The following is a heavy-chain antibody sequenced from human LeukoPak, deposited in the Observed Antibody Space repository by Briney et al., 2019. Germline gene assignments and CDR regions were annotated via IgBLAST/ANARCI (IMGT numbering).Heavy chain of an antibody. D-gene: IGHD5-18*01. CDR1: GFTFSSYG. Sequence: GGSLRLSCAAPGFTFSSYGMHWVRQAPGKGLEWVAFIRYDGSNKYYADSVKGRFTISRDNSKNTLYLQMNSLRAEDTAVYYCAKERDTAMVTIDYWGQGTLVTVPS. J-gene: IGHJ4*02. CDR3: AKERDTAMVTIDY. CDR2: IRYDGSNK. V-gene: IGHV3-30*02.